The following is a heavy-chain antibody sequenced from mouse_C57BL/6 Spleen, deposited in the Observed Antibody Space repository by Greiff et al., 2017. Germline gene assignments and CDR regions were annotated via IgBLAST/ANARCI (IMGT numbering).Heavy chain of an antibody. Sequence: DVKLVESGGGLVKPGGSLKLSCAASGFTFSDYGMHWVRQAPEKGLEWVAYISRGSSTTYYTDTVKGRITISRDNAKNTQFLQMTSLRSEDTAMYYCARRGYYGSSHGAMDYWGQGTSVTVYS. V-gene: IGHV5-17*01. CDR2: ISRGSSTT. D-gene: IGHD1-1*01. CDR3: ARRGYYGSSHGAMDY. J-gene: IGHJ4*01. CDR1: GFTFSDYG.